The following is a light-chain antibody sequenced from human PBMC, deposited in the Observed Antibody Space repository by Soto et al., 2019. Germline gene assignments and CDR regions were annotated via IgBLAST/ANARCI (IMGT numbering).Light chain of an antibody. V-gene: IGKV3-15*01. CDR2: GAS. CDR1: QSVSSN. Sequence: IGMTRCPSTLSVSPGERSTLSCRASQSVSSNLAWYQQKPGQAPRLLIYGASIGATGIPARFSGSESGTELTLTISSMQSEDFEVYYCKTYHNWQLNFGGGTKVDIK. CDR3: KTYHNWQLN. J-gene: IGKJ4*01.